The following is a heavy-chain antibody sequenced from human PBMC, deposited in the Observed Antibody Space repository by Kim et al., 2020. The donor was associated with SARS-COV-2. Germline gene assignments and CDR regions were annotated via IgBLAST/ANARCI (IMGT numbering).Heavy chain of an antibody. CDR1: GGSLSSSSYY. D-gene: IGHD6-19*01. CDR2: TYYSGNT. Sequence: SETLSLTCTVSGGSLSSSSYYWGWIRQPPGKGREWIGTTYYSGNTYYNPSLKSRVTISADTSKNQFSLKLGSVTAADTAVYYCARRQRYSSGWYVAFYYYYMDVWGKGTTVTVSS. V-gene: IGHV4-39*01. J-gene: IGHJ6*03. CDR3: ARRQRYSSGWYVAFYYYYMDV.